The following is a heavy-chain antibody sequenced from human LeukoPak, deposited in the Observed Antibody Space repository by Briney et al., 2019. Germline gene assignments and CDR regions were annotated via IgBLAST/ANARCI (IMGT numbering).Heavy chain of an antibody. Sequence: GGSLRPSCAASGFTFSSYAVNWVRQAPGKGLEWVSAITSSYIREHYADSVKGRFTISRDNSKNTLYLQLDSLRAEDTAVYYCARERRSFSLVRGVSAAFDYWGQGALVTVSS. J-gene: IGHJ4*02. CDR3: ARERRSFSLVRGVSAAFDY. V-gene: IGHV3-23*05. CDR2: ITSSYIRE. CDR1: GFTFSSYA. D-gene: IGHD3-10*01.